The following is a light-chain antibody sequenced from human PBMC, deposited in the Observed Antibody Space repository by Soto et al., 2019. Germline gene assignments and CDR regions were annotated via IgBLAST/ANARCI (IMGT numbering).Light chain of an antibody. CDR3: HQYGSSPFT. J-gene: IGKJ3*01. V-gene: IGKV3-20*01. CDR1: QSVSSSY. CDR2: GAS. Sequence: EIVLTQSPGTLSLSPGDRATLSCRASQSVSSSYLAWYQQKPGQAPRLLIYGASSMATGIPYRFSGSGSGTDFTLTISRLEPEDFAVYYCHQYGSSPFTFGPGTKVDIQ.